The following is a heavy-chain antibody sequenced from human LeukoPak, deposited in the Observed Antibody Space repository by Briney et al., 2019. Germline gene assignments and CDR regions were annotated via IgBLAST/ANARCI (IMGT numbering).Heavy chain of an antibody. CDR2: ISGSGGST. CDR3: AKDASRCSSTSCYVVGYYFDY. CDR1: GFTFSSYA. J-gene: IGHJ4*02. V-gene: IGHV3-23*01. D-gene: IGHD2-2*01. Sequence: TGGSLRLSCAASGFTFSSYAMSWVRQAPGKGLEWVSAISGSGGSTYYADSVKGRFTISRDNSKNTLYLQMHSLRAEDTAVYYCAKDASRCSSTSCYVVGYYFDYWGQGTLVTVSS.